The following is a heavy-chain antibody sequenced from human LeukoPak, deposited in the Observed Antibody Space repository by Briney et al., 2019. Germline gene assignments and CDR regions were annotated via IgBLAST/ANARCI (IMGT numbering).Heavy chain of an antibody. CDR2: VHISGST. CDR1: GGSFSSYY. CDR3: ATEGAVTGTVHY. D-gene: IGHD6-19*01. J-gene: IGHJ4*02. Sequence: SETLSLTCTVSGGSFSSYYWSWIRQPAGKGLEWIGRVHISGSTNYNPSLKSRVTMSVDTSKNQFSLKLSSVTAADTAVYYCATEGAVTGTVHYWGQGTLVTVSS. V-gene: IGHV4-4*07.